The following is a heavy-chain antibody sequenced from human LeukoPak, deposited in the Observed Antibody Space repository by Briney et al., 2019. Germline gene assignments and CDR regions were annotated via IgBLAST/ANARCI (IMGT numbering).Heavy chain of an antibody. CDR1: GGSFSGYY. CDR2: IYYSGST. D-gene: IGHD1-1*01. Sequence: SETLSLTCAVYGGSFSGYYWSWIRQPPGKGLEWIGSIYYSGSTYYNPSLKSRVTISVDTSKNQFSLKLSSVTAADTAVYYCARGEGTTVGDYAFDIWGQGTMVTVSS. CDR3: ARGEGTTVGDYAFDI. J-gene: IGHJ3*02. V-gene: IGHV4-34*01.